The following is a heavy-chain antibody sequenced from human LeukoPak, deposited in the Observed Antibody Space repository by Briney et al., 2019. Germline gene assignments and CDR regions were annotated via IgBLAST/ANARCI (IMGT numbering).Heavy chain of an antibody. Sequence: PGGSLRLSCAASGFTFSNYAMTWVRQAPGKGLEWVSVIYSGGSTYYADSVKGRFTISRDNSKNTLYLQMNSLRAEDTAVYYCARDQRGRYCSTTSCPGYYYGMDVWGQGTTVTVSS. CDR1: GFTFSNYA. J-gene: IGHJ6*02. CDR2: IYSGGST. V-gene: IGHV3-53*01. CDR3: ARDQRGRYCSTTSCPGYYYGMDV. D-gene: IGHD2-2*01.